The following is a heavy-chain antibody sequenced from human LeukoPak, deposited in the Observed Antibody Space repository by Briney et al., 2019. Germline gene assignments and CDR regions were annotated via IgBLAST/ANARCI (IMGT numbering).Heavy chain of an antibody. D-gene: IGHD2-15*01. CDR2: GSIYGINN. Sequence: KSLRLSCAVSGFSFSNYAMHWICKPQAIGKGLEAVGSIYGINNYYSDSVKGRFTISRDNSRNTLYLQMNSLRPDDSAVYYCASSSLHCSAGNCPFLADEYWGQGTLVTVSS. CDR1: GFSFSNYA. V-gene: IGHV3-30*04. CDR3: ASSSLHCSAGNCPFLADEY. J-gene: IGHJ4*02.